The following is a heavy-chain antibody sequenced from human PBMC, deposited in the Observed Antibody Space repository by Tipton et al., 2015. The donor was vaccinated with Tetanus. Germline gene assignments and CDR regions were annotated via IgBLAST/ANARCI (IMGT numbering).Heavy chain of an antibody. CDR3: VKGSQWLRIH. Sequence: SLRLSCLASGFSFSTYNFHWVRQAPGKGLEWVANIWYDGTTKFYADSVKGRFTISRDDSKNTLYLQMNSLRVEDTAVYFCVKGSQWLRIHWGQGTLVTVSS. V-gene: IGHV3-33*06. CDR1: GFSFSTYN. D-gene: IGHD6-19*01. J-gene: IGHJ4*02. CDR2: IWYDGTTK.